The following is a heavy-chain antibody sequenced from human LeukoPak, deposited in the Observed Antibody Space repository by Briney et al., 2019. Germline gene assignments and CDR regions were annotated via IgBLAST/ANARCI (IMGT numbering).Heavy chain of an antibody. CDR1: GFTFTIYG. V-gene: IGHV3-33*05. J-gene: IGHJ6*02. CDR3: ASGPRFYGMDV. Sequence: GGSLRLSCAASGFTFTIYGMHWVRQAPGKGLEWVTFISYDGSNEYYADSVKGRFTISRDNSKNTLYLQMNSLRAEDTAMYYCASGPRFYGMDVWGQGTTVTVSS. CDR2: ISYDGSNE.